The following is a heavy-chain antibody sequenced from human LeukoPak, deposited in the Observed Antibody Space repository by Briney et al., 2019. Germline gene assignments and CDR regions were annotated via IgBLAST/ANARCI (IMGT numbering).Heavy chain of an antibody. CDR2: IYYSGST. CDR3: ARVALDGSYHGNRAFDI. D-gene: IGHD1-26*01. V-gene: IGHV4-61*05. Sequence: SETLSLTCTVSGGSISSSSYYWGWIRQPPGKGLEWIGYIYYSGSTNYNPSLKSRVTISVDTSKNQFSLKLSSVTAADTAVYYCARVALDGSYHGNRAFDIWGQGTMVTVSS. CDR1: GGSISSSSYY. J-gene: IGHJ3*02.